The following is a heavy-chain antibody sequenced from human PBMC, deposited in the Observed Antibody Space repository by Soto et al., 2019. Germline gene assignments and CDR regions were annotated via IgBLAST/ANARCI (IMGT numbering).Heavy chain of an antibody. D-gene: IGHD1-26*01. Sequence: QVQLVQSGAEVTKPGSSVKVSCKASGGTFSSYAISWVRQAPGQGLEWMGGIIPIFGTANYAQKFQGRVTITADESTSTAYMELSSLRSEDTAVYYCARPSGSYYGEDYYYGMDVWGQGTTVTVSS. V-gene: IGHV1-69*01. CDR3: ARPSGSYYGEDYYYGMDV. CDR1: GGTFSSYA. CDR2: IIPIFGTA. J-gene: IGHJ6*02.